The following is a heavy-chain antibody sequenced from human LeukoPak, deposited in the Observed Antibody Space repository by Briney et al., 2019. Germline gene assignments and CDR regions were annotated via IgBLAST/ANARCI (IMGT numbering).Heavy chain of an antibody. CDR3: ARAHDYYDILTGYSYAFDI. CDR2: INSDGSST. Sequence: PGGSLRLSCAASGFTFSSYWMHWVRQAPGKGLAWVSRINSDGSSTSYADSVKGRFTISRDNAKNTLYLQMNSLRAEDTAVYYCARAHDYYDILTGYSYAFDIWGQGTMVTVSS. J-gene: IGHJ3*02. D-gene: IGHD3-9*01. CDR1: GFTFSSYW. V-gene: IGHV3-74*01.